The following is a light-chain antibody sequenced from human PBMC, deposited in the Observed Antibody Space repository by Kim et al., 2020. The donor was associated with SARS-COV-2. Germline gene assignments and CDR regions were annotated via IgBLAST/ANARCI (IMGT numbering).Light chain of an antibody. CDR2: RDS. CDR1: NIGSKN. Sequence: VALGQTARITCGGNNIGSKNVHWYQQKPGQAPMLVIYRDSNRPSGIPERFSGSNSGNTATLTISRAQAGDEADYSCQVWDSSTGWVFGGGTQLTVL. V-gene: IGLV3-9*01. J-gene: IGLJ3*02. CDR3: QVWDSSTGWV.